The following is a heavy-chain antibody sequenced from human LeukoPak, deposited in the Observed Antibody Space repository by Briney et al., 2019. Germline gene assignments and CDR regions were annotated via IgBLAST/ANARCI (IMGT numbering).Heavy chain of an antibody. V-gene: IGHV3-30*02. J-gene: IGHJ5*02. CDR1: RFTFSSYG. CDR3: TTDWSGSPNWFDP. Sequence: GGSLRLSCVGSRFTFSSYGMHWVRQAPGEGLEWVAFIRYDGSNSYYIDSVKGRFTISRDNSKNTLYLQMNSLRAEDTAVYYCTTDWSGSPNWFDPWGQGTLVTVSS. D-gene: IGHD1-26*01. CDR2: IRYDGSNS.